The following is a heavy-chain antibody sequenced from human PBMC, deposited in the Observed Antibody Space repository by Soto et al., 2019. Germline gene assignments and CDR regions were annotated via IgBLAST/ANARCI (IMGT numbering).Heavy chain of an antibody. CDR3: ARDGNTMVRGVILYYYGMDV. CDR1: GFTFSSYW. V-gene: IGHV3-7*01. J-gene: IGHJ6*02. Sequence: EVQLVESGGGLVQPGGSLRLSCAASGFTFSSYWMSWVRQAPGKGLEWVANIKQDGSEKYYVDSVKGRFTISRDNAKNSLYLQMNSRRAEDTAVYYCARDGNTMVRGVILYYYGMDVWGQGTTVTVSS. D-gene: IGHD3-10*01. CDR2: IKQDGSEK.